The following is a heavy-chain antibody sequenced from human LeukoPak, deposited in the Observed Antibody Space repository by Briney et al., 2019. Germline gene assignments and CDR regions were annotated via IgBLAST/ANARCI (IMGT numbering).Heavy chain of an antibody. CDR2: IKQDGSKK. J-gene: IGHJ4*02. D-gene: IGHD5-24*01. V-gene: IGHV3-7*04. CDR3: TRVGYIDEGIDY. CDR1: GFPFSSYW. Sequence: PGGSLRLSCVASGFPFSSYWMTWVRQAPGKGLEWVANIKQDGSKKSYVDSVKGRSTISRGNAKNSLYLQMNSLRAEDTAIYYCTRVGYIDEGIDYWGQGTLVTVSS.